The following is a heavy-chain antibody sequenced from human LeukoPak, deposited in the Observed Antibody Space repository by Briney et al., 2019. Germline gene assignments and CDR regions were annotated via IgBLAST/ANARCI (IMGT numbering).Heavy chain of an antibody. CDR1: GLALRKFV. CDR3: AKMKGQRLNDYCMDV. CDR2: MSGSGGSS. J-gene: IGHJ6*03. Sequence: GGPLRLSREASGLALRKFVMSGVRQAPGKGWEGVLGMSGSGGSSYYADSVKGRFTISRDNAKNALYLQMNSLRADDTALYYCAKMKGQRLNDYCMDVWGKGTTVTVSS. V-gene: IGHV3-23*01.